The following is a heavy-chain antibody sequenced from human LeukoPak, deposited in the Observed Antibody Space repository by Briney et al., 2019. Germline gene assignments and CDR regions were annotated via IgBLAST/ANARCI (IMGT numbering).Heavy chain of an antibody. CDR2: ISGVYDNI. CDR1: GFTFSEYY. D-gene: IGHD1-26*01. Sequence: GGSLRLSCAASGFTFSEYYMTWIRRAPGKGLEWVSYISGVYDNIFYGNSVKGRFTISRDNAKKSVYLQMNSLRAEDTAVYYCARGGAHGMDVWGQGTTVTVSS. V-gene: IGHV3-11*01. CDR3: ARGGAHGMDV. J-gene: IGHJ6*02.